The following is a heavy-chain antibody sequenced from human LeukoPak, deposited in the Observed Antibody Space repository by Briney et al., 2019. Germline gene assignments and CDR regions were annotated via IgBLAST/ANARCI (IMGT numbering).Heavy chain of an antibody. Sequence: GESLRLSCAASGFTFSSYAMTWVRQAPGKGLEWVAAITGSGSGTFYGDSVKGRFTISRDNSQNMLYLQMNTLRAEDTAVYYCAKREFSTTVTTNWFDPWGQGTLVTVS. J-gene: IGHJ5*02. D-gene: IGHD4-17*01. V-gene: IGHV3-23*01. CDR3: AKREFSTTVTTNWFDP. CDR2: ITGSGSGT. CDR1: GFTFSSYA.